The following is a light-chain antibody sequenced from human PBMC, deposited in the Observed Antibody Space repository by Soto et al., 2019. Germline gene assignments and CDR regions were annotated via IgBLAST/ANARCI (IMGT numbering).Light chain of an antibody. CDR2: GIS. CDR3: QQYNDWPPGYT. V-gene: IGKV3-15*01. J-gene: IGKJ2*01. CDR1: QSVSNS. Sequence: VLTQSPDTLSLSPGDRATLSCRTSQSVSNSFFAWYQQKPGQAPRLLIYGISTRATGVPARFSGSGSGTEFTLTISSLQSEDFAVYYCQQYNDWPPGYTFGQGTKLEIK.